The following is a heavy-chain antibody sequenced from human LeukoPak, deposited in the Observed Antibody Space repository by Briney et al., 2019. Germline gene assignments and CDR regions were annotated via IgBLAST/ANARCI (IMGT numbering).Heavy chain of an antibody. CDR3: ARVRGSGAAAFDF. V-gene: IGHV1-3*01. Sequence: ASVTVSCKASGYTCTSYAMHWVRQGPGQRLEWMGWINAGNGNTKYSQKFQGRVTITRDTSASTAYMELSSLRSEDTAVYYCARVRGSGAAAFDFWGQGTLVTVSS. CDR2: INAGNGNT. J-gene: IGHJ4*02. D-gene: IGHD3-10*01. CDR1: GYTCTSYA.